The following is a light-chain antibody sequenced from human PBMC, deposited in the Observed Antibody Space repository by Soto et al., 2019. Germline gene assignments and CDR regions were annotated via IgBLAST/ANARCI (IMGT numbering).Light chain of an antibody. J-gene: IGLJ2*01. Sequence: LAQPRSVSGSPGQSVTISRSGTSSDVGGYNSVSWYQQFPGKAPKLMIYDVTKRPSGVPDRFSGSKSGNTASLTISGLQAEDEADYYCCSYAATYTLVFGGGTKVTVL. CDR2: DVT. CDR3: CSYAATYTLV. V-gene: IGLV2-11*01. CDR1: SSDVGGYNS.